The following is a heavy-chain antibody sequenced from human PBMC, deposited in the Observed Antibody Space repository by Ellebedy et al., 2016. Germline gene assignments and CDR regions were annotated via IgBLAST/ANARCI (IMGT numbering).Heavy chain of an antibody. D-gene: IGHD5-18*01. V-gene: IGHV3-72*01. Sequence: GESLKISCAASGFTFSDHYIDWVRQAPGKGLEWVGRSRNKANNYVSEYAASVVGTFTISRDDSKNPLYLQMNSLKTEDSAVYYCARGARGMQQLWLHDWYFDLWGPGTLVTVSS. CDR3: ARGARGMQQLWLHDWYFDL. CDR1: GFTFSDHY. CDR2: SRNKANNYVS. J-gene: IGHJ2*01.